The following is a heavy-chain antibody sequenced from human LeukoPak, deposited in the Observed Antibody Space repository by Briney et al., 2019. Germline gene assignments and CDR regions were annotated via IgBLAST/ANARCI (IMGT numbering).Heavy chain of an antibody. CDR3: ARGPPLDY. J-gene: IGHJ4*02. Sequence: GGSLRLSCAASRFTFSSYSLNWVRQAPGKGLEWVSAISSSSTYIYYADSVKGRFTISRDNAKNSLYMQTNSLRAEDTAVYYCARGPPLDYWGQGTLVTVSS. V-gene: IGHV3-21*01. CDR2: ISSSSTYI. CDR1: RFTFSSYS.